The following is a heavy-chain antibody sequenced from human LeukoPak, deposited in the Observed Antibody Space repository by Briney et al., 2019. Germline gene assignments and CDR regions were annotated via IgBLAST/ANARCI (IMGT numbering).Heavy chain of an antibody. CDR3: ARDDYRGVTNFDP. Sequence: PSETLSLTCTVSGGSISPYFWSWIRQPPGKGLEWIGYISYTGSTNYDPSLKSRVTISVDTSKNQFSLQLTSVTAADTAVYYCARDDYRGVTNFDPWGQGTLVTVSS. CDR1: GGSISPYF. D-gene: IGHD3-10*01. V-gene: IGHV4-59*01. J-gene: IGHJ5*02. CDR2: ISYTGST.